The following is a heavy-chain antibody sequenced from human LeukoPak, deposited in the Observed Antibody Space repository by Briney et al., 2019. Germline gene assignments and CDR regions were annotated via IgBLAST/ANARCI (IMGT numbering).Heavy chain of an antibody. J-gene: IGHJ4*02. D-gene: IGHD3-16*02. Sequence: VQPGRSLRLSCAASGFTFSSYGMHWVRQAPGKGLEWVAVISYDGSNKYYADSVKGRFTISRDNSENTLYLQMNSLRAEDTAVYYCASRGYNFDYWGQGTLVTVSS. CDR3: ASRGYNFDY. CDR1: GFTFSSYG. V-gene: IGHV3-30*03. CDR2: ISYDGSNK.